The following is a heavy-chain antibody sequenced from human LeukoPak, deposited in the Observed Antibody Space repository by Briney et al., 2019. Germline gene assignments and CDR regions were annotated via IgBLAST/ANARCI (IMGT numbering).Heavy chain of an antibody. Sequence: ASVKVSCKASGYTFTGYYMHWVRQAPGQGLEWMGWINPNSGGTNYAQKFQGRVTMTRDTSISTAYMELSRLRSDDTAVYYCASLLWSSSFRDDAFDIWGQGTMVTVSS. CDR1: GYTFTGYY. D-gene: IGHD6-6*01. V-gene: IGHV1-2*02. CDR3: ASLLWSSSFRDDAFDI. CDR2: INPNSGGT. J-gene: IGHJ3*02.